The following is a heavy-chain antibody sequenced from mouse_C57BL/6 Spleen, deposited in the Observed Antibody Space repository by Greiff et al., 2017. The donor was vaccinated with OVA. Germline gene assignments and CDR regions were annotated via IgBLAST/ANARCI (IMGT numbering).Heavy chain of an antibody. J-gene: IGHJ2*01. V-gene: IGHV3-6*01. CDR1: GYSITSGYY. CDR2: ISYDGSN. D-gene: IGHD1-1*01. CDR3: ARIAIYYYSSSPYFDY. Sequence: VQLQQSGPGLVKPSQSLSLTCSVTGYSITSGYYWNWIRQFPGNKLEWMGYISYDGSNNYNPSLKNRISITRDTSKNQFFLKLNSVTTENTATYYCARIAIYYYSSSPYFDYWGQGTTLTVSS.